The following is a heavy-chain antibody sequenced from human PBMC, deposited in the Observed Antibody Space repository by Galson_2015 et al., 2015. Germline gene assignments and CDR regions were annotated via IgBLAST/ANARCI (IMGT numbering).Heavy chain of an antibody. J-gene: IGHJ4*02. V-gene: IGHV1-46*01. CDR2: IILSGGTT. D-gene: IGHD5-12*01. CDR3: ARDMLVGTISVGDY. Sequence: SVKVSCKASGYTFTTYFMHWVRQAPGQGLEWMGIIILSGGTTNYAQKFQGRVTMTSDTSTSTVYMELSSLRPEDTAVYYCARDMLVGTISVGDYWGQGTLVTVSS. CDR1: GYTFTTYF.